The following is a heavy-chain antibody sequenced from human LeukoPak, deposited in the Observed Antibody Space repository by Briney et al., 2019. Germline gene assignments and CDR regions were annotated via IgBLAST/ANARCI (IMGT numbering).Heavy chain of an antibody. Sequence: PSETLSLPCTVSGASISSYYWSWIRQPPGKRLEWIGDIYYSGSANYNPSLKSRVTISVDTSKNQFSLKLSSVTAADTAVYYCASEGIQLWFDYWGQGTLVTVSS. CDR2: IYYSGSA. D-gene: IGHD5-18*01. J-gene: IGHJ4*02. CDR1: GASISSYY. V-gene: IGHV4-59*01. CDR3: ASEGIQLWFDY.